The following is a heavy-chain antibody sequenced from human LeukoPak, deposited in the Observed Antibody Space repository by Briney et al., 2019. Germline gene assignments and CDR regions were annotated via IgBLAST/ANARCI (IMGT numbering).Heavy chain of an antibody. CDR3: ARVYVLMRGTPENWFDP. V-gene: IGHV3-30*03. D-gene: IGHD1-14*01. Sequence: SGGSLRLSCAASGFTFSDYARHWVRQPPGKGLEWVAVISYHGIDKYNSSSVRRRFTISRDNSQNMLYLQMTSLTDADAAVYFCARVYVLMRGTPENWFDPWGQGTLVTVSS. CDR1: GFTFSDYA. CDR2: ISYHGIDK. J-gene: IGHJ5*02.